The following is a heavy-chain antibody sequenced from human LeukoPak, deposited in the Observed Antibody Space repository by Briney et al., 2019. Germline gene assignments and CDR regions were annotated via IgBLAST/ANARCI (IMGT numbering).Heavy chain of an antibody. CDR1: SGSISSGGYY. V-gene: IGHV4-31*03. J-gene: IGHJ6*03. Sequence: SGTLSLTCTVSSGSISSGGYYWSWIRQHPGKGLEWIGYISYSGVTYYHPSLKSRLAISLDTSESQFSLKLSSVTAADTAVYYCASLQYYFYYMDVWGKGTTVTVSS. CDR2: ISYSGVT. CDR3: ASLQYYFYYMDV.